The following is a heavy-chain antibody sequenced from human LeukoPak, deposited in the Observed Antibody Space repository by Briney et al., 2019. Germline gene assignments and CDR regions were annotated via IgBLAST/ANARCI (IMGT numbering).Heavy chain of an antibody. Sequence: PGGSLRLSCAASGFTFSSYGMHWVRQAPGKGLEWVAVIWFDGSNKYYADSVKGRFTISRANSKNTLYLQMNSLRAEDTAVYYCARDRDWGCSYCSYWGQGTLVTVSS. D-gene: IGHD7-27*01. CDR1: GFTFSSYG. CDR3: ARDRDWGCSYCSY. CDR2: IWFDGSNK. V-gene: IGHV3-33*01. J-gene: IGHJ4*02.